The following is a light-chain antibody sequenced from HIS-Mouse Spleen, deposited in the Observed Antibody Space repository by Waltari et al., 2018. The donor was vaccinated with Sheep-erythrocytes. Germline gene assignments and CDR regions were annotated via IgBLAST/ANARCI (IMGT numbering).Light chain of an antibody. CDR1: SSDVGSYNL. CDR2: EVS. V-gene: IGLV2-23*02. J-gene: IGLJ3*02. Sequence: QSALTQPASVSGSPGQSITISCTGTSSDVGSYNLVSWYQQHPGKAPKLMIYEVSKRPSGVSGRFSGAKAGNTASLTVSGLQAEDEADYYCSSYAGSNNWVFGGGTKLTVL. CDR3: SSYAGSNNWV.